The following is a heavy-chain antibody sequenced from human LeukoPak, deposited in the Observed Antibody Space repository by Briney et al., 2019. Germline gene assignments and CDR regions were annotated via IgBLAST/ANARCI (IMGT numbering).Heavy chain of an antibody. CDR1: GYSISSGYY. CDR2: IYHSGST. CDR3: ARDNPPLTSDS. D-gene: IGHD4/OR15-4a*01. J-gene: IGHJ4*02. V-gene: IGHV4-38-2*02. Sequence: SETLSLTCTVSGYSISSGYYWGWIRQPPGKGLEWIGSIYHSGSTYYNPSLKSRVTISVDTSKNQFSLKLSSVTAADTAVYYCARDNPPLTSDSWGPGTLVTVSS.